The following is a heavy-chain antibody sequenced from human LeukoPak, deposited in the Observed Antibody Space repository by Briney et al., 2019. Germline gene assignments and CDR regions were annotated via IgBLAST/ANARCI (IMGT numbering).Heavy chain of an antibody. Sequence: GGSLRLSCAASGFTFSSYGMHWVRQAPGKGLEWVATISYDGSNKYYADSVKGRFTISRDNSENTLYLQMNSLRAEDTAVFYCAKEILGYCGSASCYGLDYWGQETLVIVSS. V-gene: IGHV3-30*18. D-gene: IGHD2-2*01. CDR3: AKEILGYCGSASCYGLDY. CDR1: GFTFSSYG. J-gene: IGHJ4*02. CDR2: ISYDGSNK.